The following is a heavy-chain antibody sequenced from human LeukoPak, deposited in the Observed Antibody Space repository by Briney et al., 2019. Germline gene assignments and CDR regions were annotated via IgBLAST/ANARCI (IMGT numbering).Heavy chain of an antibody. D-gene: IGHD2-2*01. CDR3: AKGGVVPAAIGPDSPLWFDP. J-gene: IGHJ5*02. CDR1: GFTFSSYA. CDR2: ISGSGGST. Sequence: GGSLRLSCAASGFTFSSYAMSWVRQAPGKGLEWVSAISGSGGSTYYADSVKGRFTISRDNSKNTLYLQMNSLRAEDTAVYYCAKGGVVPAAIGPDSPLWFDPWGQGTLVTVSS. V-gene: IGHV3-23*01.